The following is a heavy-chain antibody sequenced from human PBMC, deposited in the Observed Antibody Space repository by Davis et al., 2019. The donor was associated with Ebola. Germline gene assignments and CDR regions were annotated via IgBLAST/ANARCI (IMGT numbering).Heavy chain of an antibody. Sequence: SVKVSCKASGGTFSSYAISWVRQAPGQGLEWMGGIIPIFGTANYAQKFQGRVTITADESTSTAYMELSSLRSEDTAVYYCAFYDSSGYYNWFDPWGQGTLVTVSS. CDR1: GGTFSSYA. CDR3: AFYDSSGYYNWFDP. J-gene: IGHJ5*02. D-gene: IGHD3-22*01. V-gene: IGHV1-69*13. CDR2: IIPIFGTA.